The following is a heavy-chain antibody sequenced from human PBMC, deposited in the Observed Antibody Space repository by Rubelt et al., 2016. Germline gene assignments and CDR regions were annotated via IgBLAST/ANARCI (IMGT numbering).Heavy chain of an antibody. CDR2: ISSSSSYI. D-gene: IGHD4-11*01. V-gene: IGHV3-21*01. CDR3: ARSLHGDYSPELDC. CDR1: GASINNMSYY. Sequence: QLQESGPGLVRPSETLSLTCTVSGASINNMSYYWDWIRLPPGKGLEWVSSISSSSSYIYYADSVKGRFTISRDKDKNSVSLKMNSLGAEDTAVYYCARSLHGDYSPELDCWGQGTLVTVSS. J-gene: IGHJ4*02.